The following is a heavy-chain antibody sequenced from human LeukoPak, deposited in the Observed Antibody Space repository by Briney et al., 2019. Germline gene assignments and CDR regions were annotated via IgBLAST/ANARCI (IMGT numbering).Heavy chain of an antibody. CDR2: ISYDGSNK. V-gene: IGHV3-30*18. J-gene: IGHJ4*02. D-gene: IGHD3-3*02. CDR3: AKLYTRDEISGGPNDY. CDR1: GFTFSSYG. Sequence: PGGSLRLSCAASGFTFSSYGMHWVRQAPGKGLEWVAVISYDGSNKYYADSVKGRFTISRDNSKNTLYLQMNSLRAEDTAVYYCAKLYTRDEISGGPNDYWGQGTLVTVSS.